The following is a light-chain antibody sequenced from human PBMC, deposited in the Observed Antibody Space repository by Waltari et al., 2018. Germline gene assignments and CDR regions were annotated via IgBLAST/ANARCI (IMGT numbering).Light chain of an antibody. CDR3: QQYYRSRT. CDR1: KSVLYNSNDKTY. CDR2: WAS. Sequence: DIVMTQSPDSLAVSLGERATISCRSSKSVLYNSNDKTYLAWYQQKPRQPPRLRIYWASTRESGVPDRFSGSGSGTDFTLTISNLQAEDVAVYYCQQYYRSRTFGQGTKVEIK. J-gene: IGKJ1*01. V-gene: IGKV4-1*01.